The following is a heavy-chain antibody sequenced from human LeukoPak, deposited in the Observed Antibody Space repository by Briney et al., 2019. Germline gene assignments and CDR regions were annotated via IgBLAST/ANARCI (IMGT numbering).Heavy chain of an antibody. V-gene: IGHV1-46*01. CDR2: INPSGGST. Sequence: ASVKLSCKASGYTFTSYYMHWVRQAPGQGLEWMGIINPSGGSTSYAQKFQGRVTMTRDMSTSTVYMELSSLRSEDTAVYYCARDVRPDYYDSSGYNFDYWGQGTLVTVSS. D-gene: IGHD3-22*01. CDR1: GYTFTSYY. J-gene: IGHJ4*02. CDR3: ARDVRPDYYDSSGYNFDY.